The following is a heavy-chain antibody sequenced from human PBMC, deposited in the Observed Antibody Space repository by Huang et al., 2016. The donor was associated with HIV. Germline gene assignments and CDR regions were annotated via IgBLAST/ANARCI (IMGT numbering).Heavy chain of an antibody. V-gene: IGHV3-7*01. Sequence: EVHLVESGGDLVQPGGSLRLSCVASGFNFSAYWMSWVRQAQGKGLEGVANIKQDGSEKNYVDSVKGRSTSSRDNAKNSVYLQRTSLRAEDTAVYYCARGGIYYDVLTGRHYYYNGLDVWGQGTTVTVSS. CDR2: IKQDGSEK. CDR1: GFNFSAYW. J-gene: IGHJ6*02. D-gene: IGHD3-9*01. CDR3: ARGGIYYDVLTGRHYYYNGLDV.